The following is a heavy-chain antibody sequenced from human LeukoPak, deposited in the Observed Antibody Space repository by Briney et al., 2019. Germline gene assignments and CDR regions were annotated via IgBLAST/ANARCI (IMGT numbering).Heavy chain of an antibody. CDR3: ATIRLGQLLYGGRDNWFDP. V-gene: IGHV5-51*01. CDR1: GYSFTNYW. Sequence: GESLKISCKGSGYSFTNYWIGWVRQLPGKGLEWMGIIYPGDSDTRYSPSFQGQVAISAHKAVSTAYLQWSSLKASDTAMYYCATIRLGQLLYGGRDNWFDPWGQGTLVTVSS. D-gene: IGHD2-2*02. J-gene: IGHJ5*02. CDR2: IYPGDSDT.